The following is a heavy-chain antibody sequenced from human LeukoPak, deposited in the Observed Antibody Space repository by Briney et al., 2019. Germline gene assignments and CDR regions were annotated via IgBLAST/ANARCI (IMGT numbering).Heavy chain of an antibody. V-gene: IGHV1-2*02. J-gene: IGHJ4*02. CDR2: INPNSGGT. CDR1: GYTFTGYY. CDR3: ARGSYSSSWYSGY. D-gene: IGHD6-13*01. Sequence: ASVKDSCKASGYTFTGYYMHWVRQAPGQGLEWMGWINPNSGGTNYAQKFQGRVTMTRDTSISTAYMELSRLRSDDTAVYYCARGSYSSSWYSGYWGQGTLVTVSS.